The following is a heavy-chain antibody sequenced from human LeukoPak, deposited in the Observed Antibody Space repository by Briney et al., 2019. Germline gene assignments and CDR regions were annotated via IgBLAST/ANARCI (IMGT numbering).Heavy chain of an antibody. J-gene: IGHJ3*02. D-gene: IGHD1-26*01. V-gene: IGHV1-2*06. CDR3: ARAGSGSYYDAFDI. Sequence: ASVKVSCKASGYTFTAHYMHWVRQAPGQGLEWMGRINPNSGGTNYAQKFQGRVTMTRDTSISTAYMELSRLRSDDTAVYYCARAGSGSYYDAFDIWGQGTMVTVSS. CDR2: INPNSGGT. CDR1: GYTFTAHY.